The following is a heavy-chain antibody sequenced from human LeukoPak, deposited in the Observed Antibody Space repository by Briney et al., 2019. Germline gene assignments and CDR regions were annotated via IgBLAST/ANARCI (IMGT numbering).Heavy chain of an antibody. Sequence: GGSLRLSCAASGFTFSSYEMNWVRQAPGKGLEWVSKISSSGSAIYYADSVKGRFTISRDNAKSTLYLQMNSLSADDTAIYFCAKGRRDGYNYPFFDSWGQGAWVIVSS. V-gene: IGHV3-48*03. D-gene: IGHD5-24*01. CDR3: AKGRRDGYNYPFFDS. CDR1: GFTFSSYE. J-gene: IGHJ4*02. CDR2: ISSSGSAI.